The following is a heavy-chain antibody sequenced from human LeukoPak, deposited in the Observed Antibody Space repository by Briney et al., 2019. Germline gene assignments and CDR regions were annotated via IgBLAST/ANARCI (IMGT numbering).Heavy chain of an antibody. CDR2: IYYSGST. CDR1: GYSINNYF. D-gene: IGHD5-18*01. V-gene: IGHV4-59*01. CDR3: ARTLRGYSYGPFDY. Sequence: SETLSLTCTVSGYSINNYFWSWIRQPPGKRLEWIGYIYYSGSTNFNPSLKSRVTISVDTSKNQFSLELSSVTAADTAVYYCARTLRGYSYGPFDYWGQGTLVTVSS. J-gene: IGHJ4*02.